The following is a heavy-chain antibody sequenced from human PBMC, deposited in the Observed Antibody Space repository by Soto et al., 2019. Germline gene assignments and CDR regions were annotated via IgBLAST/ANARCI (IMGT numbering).Heavy chain of an antibody. CDR2: IDPSDSYT. CDR1: GYSFTSYW. J-gene: IGHJ6*02. V-gene: IGHV5-10-1*01. D-gene: IGHD1-20*01. Sequence: GESLKISCKGSGYSFTSYWISWVRQMPGKGLEWMGRIDPSDSYTNYSPSFQGHVTISADKSISTAYLQWSSLKASDTAMYYCARQHLYNWNDIGMDVWGQGTTVTVSS. CDR3: ARQHLYNWNDIGMDV.